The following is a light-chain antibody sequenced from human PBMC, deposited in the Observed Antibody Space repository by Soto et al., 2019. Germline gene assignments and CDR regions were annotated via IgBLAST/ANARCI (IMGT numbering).Light chain of an antibody. J-gene: IGLJ3*02. CDR2: QVN. CDR3: TSYSGVNQVL. V-gene: IGLV2-8*01. Sequence: HSALTQPPSASGSPGQSVTISCTGTSSDVGNYNYVSWYQQHPGKAPRLMIYQVNKRPSGVPDRFSGSKSGNTASLTVSGLQAEDEADYYCTSYSGVNQVLFGGGTKVTVL. CDR1: SSDVGNYNY.